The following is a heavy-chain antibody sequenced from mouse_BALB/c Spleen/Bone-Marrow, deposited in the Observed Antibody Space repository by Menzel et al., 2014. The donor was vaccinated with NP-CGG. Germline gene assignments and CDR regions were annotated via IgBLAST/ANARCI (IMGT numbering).Heavy chain of an antibody. J-gene: IGHJ1*01. V-gene: IGHV5-17*02. CDR3: ARYYGNYSGYFDV. CDR1: GFTFSSFG. CDR2: ISSGSSTI. D-gene: IGHD2-1*01. Sequence: EVQRVESGGGLVQPGGSRKLSCAVSGFTFSSFGMHWVRQAPEKGLEWVAYISSGSSTIYYADTVKGRFTISRDNPKNTLFLQMTSLRSEDTAMYYCARYYGNYSGYFDVWGAGTTVTVSS.